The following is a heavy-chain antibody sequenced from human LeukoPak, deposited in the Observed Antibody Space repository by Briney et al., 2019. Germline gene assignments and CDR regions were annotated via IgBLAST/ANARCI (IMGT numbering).Heavy chain of an antibody. CDR1: GGSFSGYY. CDR2: INHSGST. CDR3: ARSGYSSSFDY. Sequence: SESLSLTCAVYGGSFSGYYWSWIRQPPGKGLEWNGEINHSGSTNYNPSLKSRVTISVDTSKNQFSLKLSSVTAADTTVYYCARSGYSSSFDYWGQGTLVTVSS. J-gene: IGHJ4*02. D-gene: IGHD6-13*01. V-gene: IGHV4-34*01.